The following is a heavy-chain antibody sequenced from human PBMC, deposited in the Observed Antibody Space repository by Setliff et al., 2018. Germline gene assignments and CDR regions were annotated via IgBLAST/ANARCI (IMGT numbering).Heavy chain of an antibody. J-gene: IGHJ6*02. Sequence: SETLSLTCAVYGGSFSGYYWSWIRQPPGKGLEWIGEINHSGSTNYNPSLKSRVTISVDTSKNQFSLKLSSVTAADTAVYYCARDTEGRYNFWSGYYEDYYYYGMDVWGQGTTVTVSS. CDR3: ARDTEGRYNFWSGYYEDYYYYGMDV. CDR2: INHSGST. CDR1: GGSFSGYY. V-gene: IGHV4-34*01. D-gene: IGHD3-3*01.